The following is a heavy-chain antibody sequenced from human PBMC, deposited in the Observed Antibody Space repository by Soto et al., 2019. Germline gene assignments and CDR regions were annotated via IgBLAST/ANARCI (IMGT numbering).Heavy chain of an antibody. D-gene: IGHD4-17*01. CDR1: GFTFSSYG. CDR2: ISYDGSNT. Sequence: GGSLRLSCAASGFTFSSYGMHWVRQAPAKGLEWVAVISYDGSNTYYAASVKGRFTISRDNSKNTLYLQMNSLRAEDTAGYYCAKRLGDYGDYGVLGSFYYMDVWGKGTTVTV. J-gene: IGHJ6*03. V-gene: IGHV3-30*18. CDR3: AKRLGDYGDYGVLGSFYYMDV.